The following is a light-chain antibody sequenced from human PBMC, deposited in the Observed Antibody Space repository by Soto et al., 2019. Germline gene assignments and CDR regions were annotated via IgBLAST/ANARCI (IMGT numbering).Light chain of an antibody. CDR2: DAS. V-gene: IGKV1-5*01. CDR3: QQYNTYPLT. Sequence: DIQMTQSPSTLSASVGDRVTITCRASQTISNWLAWYQQKPGKPPKVLIFDASTLDGGVPSRFSGRRSGTDFTLTISSLQPSDFATYYCQQYNTYPLTFGGGTKVEI. J-gene: IGKJ4*01. CDR1: QTISNW.